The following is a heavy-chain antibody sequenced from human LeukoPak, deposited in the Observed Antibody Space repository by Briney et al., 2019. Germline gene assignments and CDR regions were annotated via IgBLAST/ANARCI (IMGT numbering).Heavy chain of an antibody. CDR1: GFNFNYYA. J-gene: IGHJ4*02. CDR2: IKQDGSEK. CDR3: ARDPTARPYGSGSFDF. D-gene: IGHD3-10*01. V-gene: IGHV3-7*01. Sequence: PGGSLRLSCAASGFNFNYYAMSWVRQAPGKGLEWVANIKQDGSEKYYVDSVKGRFTISRDNAKNSLFLQMKSLRADDTAVYYCARDPTARPYGSGSFDFWGQGTLITVPS.